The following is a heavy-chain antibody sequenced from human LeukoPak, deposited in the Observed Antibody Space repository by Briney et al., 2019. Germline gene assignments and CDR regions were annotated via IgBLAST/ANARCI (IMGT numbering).Heavy chain of an antibody. Sequence: PGGSLRLSCAASGFTFASYAFHWVRQAPGKGLEWVAVISYDGSNKYYADSVKGRFTISRDNSKNTLFLQMNSLRLEDTAVCYCASGAGGWELLTKSTFDYWGQGTLVTASS. CDR1: GFTFASYA. V-gene: IGHV3-30*04. CDR2: ISYDGSNK. D-gene: IGHD1-26*01. CDR3: ASGAGGWELLTKSTFDY. J-gene: IGHJ4*02.